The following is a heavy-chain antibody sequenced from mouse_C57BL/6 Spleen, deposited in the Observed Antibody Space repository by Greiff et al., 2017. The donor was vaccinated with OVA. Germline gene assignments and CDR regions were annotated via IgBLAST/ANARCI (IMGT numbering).Heavy chain of an antibody. V-gene: IGHV14-2*01. J-gene: IGHJ4*01. CDR3: AALGDYDGMDY. Sequence: DVKLVESGAELVKPGASVKLSCTASGFNIKDYYMPWVKQRPEQGLEWIGRIDHEDGETKYAPKFPGTVTITADPSSNTAYLQHSSLTSEDTAVYYYAALGDYDGMDYWGQGTSVTVSS. CDR2: IDHEDGET. CDR1: GFNIKDYY.